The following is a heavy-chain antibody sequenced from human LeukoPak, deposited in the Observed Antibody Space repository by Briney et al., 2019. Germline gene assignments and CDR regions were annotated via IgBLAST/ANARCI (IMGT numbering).Heavy chain of an antibody. Sequence: ASVKVSCKASGYTFTGYYMHWVRQAPGQGLEWMGWINPNSGGTNYAQKFQGRVTMTRDTSISTAYMELSRLRSDDTAVYYCAATSAKSRDILTGYLYSVDYWGQGTLVTVSS. CDR3: AATSAKSRDILTGYLYSVDY. CDR1: GYTFTGYY. CDR2: INPNSGGT. D-gene: IGHD3-9*01. J-gene: IGHJ4*02. V-gene: IGHV1-2*02.